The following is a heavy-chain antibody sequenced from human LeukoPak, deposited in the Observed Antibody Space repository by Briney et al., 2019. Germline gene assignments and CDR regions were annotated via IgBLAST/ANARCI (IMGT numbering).Heavy chain of an antibody. D-gene: IGHD4-17*01. CDR2: IIPIFGTA. V-gene: IGHV1-69*05. Sequence: SEKVSCKASGGTFSSYAISWVRQAPGQGLEWMGRIIPIFGTANYAQKFQGRVTITTDESTSTAYMELSSLRSEDTAVYYCASLYGDYSFDPWGQGTLVTVSS. J-gene: IGHJ5*02. CDR3: ASLYGDYSFDP. CDR1: GGTFSSYA.